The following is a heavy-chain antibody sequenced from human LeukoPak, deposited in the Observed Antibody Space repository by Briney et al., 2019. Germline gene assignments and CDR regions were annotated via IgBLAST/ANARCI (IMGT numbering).Heavy chain of an antibody. J-gene: IGHJ4*02. CDR2: IKEDGSEK. CDR1: GFSFSRDW. D-gene: IGHD2-15*01. Sequence: GGSLRLSCVDSGFSFSRDWMSWVRQAPGKGLKWVANIKEDGSEKYFLDSVKGRFTISRDNAKNLLYLQMNSLRVEDTAVYYCATDRGGGYFDYWIQGTLVTVSS. V-gene: IGHV3-7*01. CDR3: ATDRGGGYFDY.